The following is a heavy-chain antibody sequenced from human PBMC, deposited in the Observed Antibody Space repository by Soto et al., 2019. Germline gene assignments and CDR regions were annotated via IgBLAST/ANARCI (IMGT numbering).Heavy chain of an antibody. V-gene: IGHV1-18*01. CDR3: ATRIAVAGGAFDY. D-gene: IGHD6-19*01. Sequence: VSVKVSCKASGFTFNSYGISWARQAPGQGLEWMGWISAYNGNTNYAQKLQGRVTMTTDTSTSTAYMELRSLRSDDTAVYYCATRIAVAGGAFDYWGQGTLVTVSS. CDR2: ISAYNGNT. J-gene: IGHJ4*02. CDR1: GFTFNSYG.